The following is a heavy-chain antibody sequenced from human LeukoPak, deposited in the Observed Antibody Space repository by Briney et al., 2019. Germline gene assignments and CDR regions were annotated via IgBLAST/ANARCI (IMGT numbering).Heavy chain of an antibody. J-gene: IGHJ6*02. V-gene: IGHV3-7*03. CDR3: ARVGGLDV. CDR2: INHNGNVN. CDR1: GFTFSSCW. Sequence: PGGSLRLSCAASGFTFSSCWVNWARQAPGKGLEWVASINHNGNVNYYVDSVKGRFTISRDNAKNSLYLQMSNLRAEDTAVYFCARVGGLDVWGQGATVTVSS. D-gene: IGHD1-26*01.